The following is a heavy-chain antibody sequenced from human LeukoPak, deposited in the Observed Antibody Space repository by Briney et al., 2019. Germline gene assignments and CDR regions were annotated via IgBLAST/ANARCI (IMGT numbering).Heavy chain of an antibody. V-gene: IGHV4-4*07. CDR2: IYTSGST. D-gene: IGHD3-10*01. CDR3: ARAAYGSGSYYRAFDY. J-gene: IGHJ4*02. CDR1: GGSISSYY. Sequence: KPSETLSLTCTVSGGSISSYYWSWIRQPAGKGLEWIGRIYTSGSTNYNPSLKSRVTMSVDTSKNQFSLKLSSVTAADTAVYYCARAAYGSGSYYRAFDYWGQGTLATVSS.